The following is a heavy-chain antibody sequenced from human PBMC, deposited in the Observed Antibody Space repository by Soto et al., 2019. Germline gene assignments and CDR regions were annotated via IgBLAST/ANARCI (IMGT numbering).Heavy chain of an antibody. V-gene: IGHV3-30*18. J-gene: IGHJ4*02. CDR3: AKDRRDGDFMHILVVDF. Sequence: QVQLVESGGGVVQPGGSLRLSCATSGFSLSSYAMHWVHQAPGKGLEWVALMSYDETKKYYADSVKGRFTISRDTSKNTLFLQMNNLRVEDTAVYYCAKDRRDGDFMHILVVDFWGQGALVTVSS. CDR1: GFSLSSYA. D-gene: IGHD2-15*01. CDR2: MSYDETKK.